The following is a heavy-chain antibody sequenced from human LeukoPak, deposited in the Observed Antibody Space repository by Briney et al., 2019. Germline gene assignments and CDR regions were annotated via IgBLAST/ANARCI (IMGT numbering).Heavy chain of an antibody. Sequence: GGSLRLSCAASGFTFSSYGVHWVRQAPGKGLEWVAFIRYDGSNKYYADSVKGRFTISRDNSKNTLYLQMNSLRAEDTAVYYCAKDLGFWSGYSPYFDYWGQGTLVTVSS. V-gene: IGHV3-30*02. J-gene: IGHJ4*02. CDR3: AKDLGFWSGYSPYFDY. CDR1: GFTFSSYG. D-gene: IGHD3-3*01. CDR2: IRYDGSNK.